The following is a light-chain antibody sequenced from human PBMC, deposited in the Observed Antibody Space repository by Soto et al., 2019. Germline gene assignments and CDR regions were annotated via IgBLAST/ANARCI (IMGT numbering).Light chain of an antibody. J-gene: IGKJ1*01. Sequence: EIVMTQSPATLSVSPGERATLSCRASQSVSSNLAWYQQKPGQAPRLLIYGASTRATGIPARFSGSESGTEFTLTISSLQSEDFAVYYCQQYNNWPCTFGQGTKVEIK. CDR1: QSVSSN. CDR2: GAS. V-gene: IGKV3-15*01. CDR3: QQYNNWPCT.